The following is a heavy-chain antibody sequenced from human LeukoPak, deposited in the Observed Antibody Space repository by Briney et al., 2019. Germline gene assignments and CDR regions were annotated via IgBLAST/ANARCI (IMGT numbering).Heavy chain of an antibody. CDR3: ARQQWLDGAYYFDY. CDR2: ISTSSSYI. D-gene: IGHD6-19*01. Sequence: AGGSLRLSCAASGFTFSGSTMNWVRQAPGKGLEWVSFISTSSSYIYYADSVRGRFTISRDNAKNSLYLQMNSLRAEDTAVYYCARQQWLDGAYYFDYWGQGTLVTVSS. V-gene: IGHV3-21*01. J-gene: IGHJ4*02. CDR1: GFTFSGST.